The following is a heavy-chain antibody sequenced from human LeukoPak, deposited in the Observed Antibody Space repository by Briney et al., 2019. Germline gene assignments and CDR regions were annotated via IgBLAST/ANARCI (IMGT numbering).Heavy chain of an antibody. Sequence: GGSLRLSCEVSGFTFKSYGMHWVRQAPGKGLEWVAAIWNDGSHEYYADSEKGRFTISRDNFRNTVYLQMISLRAEDTAVFYFEKDATEFGDSHFDCWGQGTLVTVPS. CDR3: EKDATEFGDSHFDC. D-gene: IGHD2-21*02. CDR1: GFTFKSYG. J-gene: IGHJ4*02. V-gene: IGHV3-33*06. CDR2: IWNDGSHE.